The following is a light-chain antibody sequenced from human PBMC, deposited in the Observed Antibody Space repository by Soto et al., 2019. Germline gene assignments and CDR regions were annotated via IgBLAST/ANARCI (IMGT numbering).Light chain of an antibody. CDR1: SSDVGSYSL. Sequence: QSALTQPASVSGSPGQSITISCTGTSSDVGSYSLVSWYQQHPGKAPKLMIYEGSQRPSGVSNRFSGSKSGNTASLTITGLQGEDEADYYCCSYAGSSTFVFGGGTKLTVL. CDR2: EGS. V-gene: IGLV2-23*03. J-gene: IGLJ3*02. CDR3: CSYAGSSTFV.